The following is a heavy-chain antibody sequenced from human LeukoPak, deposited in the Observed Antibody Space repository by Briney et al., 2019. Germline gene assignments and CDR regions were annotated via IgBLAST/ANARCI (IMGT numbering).Heavy chain of an antibody. CDR1: GFTFSSYS. V-gene: IGHV3-21*01. D-gene: IGHD6-6*01. CDR2: ISSRSSYI. Sequence: GGSLRLSCAASGFTFSSYSMNWVRQAPGKGLEWVSSISSRSSYIYYADSVKGRFTISRDNAKNSLYLQMNSLRAEDTAVYYCARGSSSFGNWFDPWGQGTLVTVSS. J-gene: IGHJ5*02. CDR3: ARGSSSFGNWFDP.